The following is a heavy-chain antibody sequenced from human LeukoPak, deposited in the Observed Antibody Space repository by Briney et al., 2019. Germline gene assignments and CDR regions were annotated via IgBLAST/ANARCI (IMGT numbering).Heavy chain of an antibody. J-gene: IGHJ4*02. D-gene: IGHD2-15*01. CDR2: ISYDGSNK. V-gene: IGHV3-30-3*01. Sequence: PGGSLRLSCAASGFTFSSYAMHWVRQAPGKGLEGVAVISYDGSNKYYADSVKGRFTISRDNSKNTLYLQMNSLRAEDTAVYYCARGVVAPFFDYWRQGTLLTVSS. CDR3: ARGVVAPFFDY. CDR1: GFTFSSYA.